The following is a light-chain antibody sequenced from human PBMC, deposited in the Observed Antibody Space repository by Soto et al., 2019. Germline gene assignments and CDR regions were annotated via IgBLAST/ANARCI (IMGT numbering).Light chain of an antibody. Sequence: QSLLSHPPSGSGTPGQSFTISCSASSSNVGTNTVHWYQHLPGTAPKLLIYGNNQRPSGVPDRFSGSSSGTSASLAISGLRSEDESDYYCATWDDSLNGYVFGTGTKVTVL. CDR1: SSNVGTNT. CDR3: ATWDDSLNGYV. J-gene: IGLJ1*01. CDR2: GNN. V-gene: IGLV1-44*01.